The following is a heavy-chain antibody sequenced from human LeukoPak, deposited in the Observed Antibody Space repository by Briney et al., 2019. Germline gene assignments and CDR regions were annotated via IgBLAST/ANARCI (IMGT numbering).Heavy chain of an antibody. CDR2: LYTSGTT. CDR1: GGSISSGSYY. D-gene: IGHD6-19*01. V-gene: IGHV4-61*09. Sequence: PSQTLSLTCTVSGGSISSGSYYWTWIRQPAGKGLEWIGHLYTSGTTSYNPSLQSRVTISADTSRHQFSLRLISVTAADTAVYYCARAGGSVGWYGTIDSWGQGTLVTVSS. CDR3: ARAGGSVGWYGTIDS. J-gene: IGHJ4*02.